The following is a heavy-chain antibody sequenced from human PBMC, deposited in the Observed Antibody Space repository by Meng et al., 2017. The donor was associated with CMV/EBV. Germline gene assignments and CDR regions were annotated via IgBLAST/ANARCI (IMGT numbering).Heavy chain of an antibody. V-gene: IGHV4-39*01. Sequence: ATSSSSYYWGWIRQPPGTGLEWIGSIYYSGSTYYNPSLKSRVTISVDTSKNQFSLKLSSVTAADTAVYYCARIPRIAAAGTGWFDPWGQGTLVTVSS. D-gene: IGHD6-13*01. CDR3: ARIPRIAAAGTGWFDP. CDR2: IYYSGST. CDR1: ATSSSSYY. J-gene: IGHJ5*02.